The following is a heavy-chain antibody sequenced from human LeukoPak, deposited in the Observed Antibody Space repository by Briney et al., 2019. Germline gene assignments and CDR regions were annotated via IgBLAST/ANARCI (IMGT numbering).Heavy chain of an antibody. CDR1: GYSFTTYW. J-gene: IGHJ5*02. CDR3: ARRYCSSTSCQQGNWFDP. D-gene: IGHD2-2*01. CDR2: IYPGDSDT. V-gene: IGHV5-51*01. Sequence: RGESLKISCKGSGYSFTTYWIGWVRQMPGEGLEWMGIIYPGDSDTRYSPSFQGQVTISADKSISTAYLQWSSLKASDTAMYHCARRYCSSTSCQQGNWFDPWGQGTLVTVSS.